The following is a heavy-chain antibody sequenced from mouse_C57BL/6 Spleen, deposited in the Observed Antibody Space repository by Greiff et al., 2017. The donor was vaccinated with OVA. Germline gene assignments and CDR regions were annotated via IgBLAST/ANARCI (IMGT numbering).Heavy chain of an antibody. CDR2: FYPGSGSI. CDR3: ARHEAYYGGFAY. V-gene: IGHV1-62-2*01. Sequence: QVQLQQSGAELVQPGASVKLSCKASGYTFTEYTIHWVKQRSGQGLEWIGWFYPGSGSIKYNEKFKDKATLTADKSSSTVYMELSGLSAEGSAVYFCARHEAYYGGFAYWGQGTLVTVSA. J-gene: IGHJ3*01. CDR1: GYTFTEYT. D-gene: IGHD1-1*01.